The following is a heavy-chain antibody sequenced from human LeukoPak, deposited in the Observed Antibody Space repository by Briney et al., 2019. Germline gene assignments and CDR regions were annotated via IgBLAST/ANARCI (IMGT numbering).Heavy chain of an antibody. D-gene: IGHD3-10*01. J-gene: IGHJ4*02. CDR1: GFSFGTYA. CDR2: ISSDASIT. Sequence: GGSLRLSCTASGFSFGTYAMHWVRQAPGKGFEWVAVISSDASITIYPDSMRGRFTISRDNPKNTLYLDMNNLRGEDTALYFCARDPIGGRPDYLDYWGQGTLVTVSS. CDR3: ARDPIGGRPDYLDY. V-gene: IGHV3-30*01.